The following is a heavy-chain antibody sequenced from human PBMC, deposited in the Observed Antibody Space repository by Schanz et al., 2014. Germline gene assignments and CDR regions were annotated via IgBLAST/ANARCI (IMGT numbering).Heavy chain of an antibody. V-gene: IGHV4-34*01. CDR3: ARGPDSTSADVTRGRRRYYFDY. CDR1: SGSFSGYY. J-gene: IGHJ4*02. Sequence: QVQLQQWGAGLLKPSETLSLSCAVYSGSFSGYYWSWIRQPPGKGLEWIGEINHSGSTNYNPSLKSRVTISVDTPKTQSALKLSSATAADTAVYYCARGPDSTSADVTRGRRRYYFDYWGQGTLVTVSS. CDR2: INHSGST. D-gene: IGHD6-13*01.